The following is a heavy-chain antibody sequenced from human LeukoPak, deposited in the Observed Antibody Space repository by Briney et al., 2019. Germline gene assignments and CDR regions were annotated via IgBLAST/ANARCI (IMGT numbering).Heavy chain of an antibody. CDR3: ARPRRDSFNGFEY. CDR1: GYTFTGYY. D-gene: IGHD3-16*02. Sequence: GASVKVSCKASGYTFTGYYIHWVRQAPGQGLEYMGWINPNSGDTIYAQKFQGRVTMTRDTSISTAYMELSRLRSDDTAVYYCARPRRDSFNGFEYWGQGTLVTVSS. CDR2: INPNSGDT. J-gene: IGHJ4*02. V-gene: IGHV1-2*02.